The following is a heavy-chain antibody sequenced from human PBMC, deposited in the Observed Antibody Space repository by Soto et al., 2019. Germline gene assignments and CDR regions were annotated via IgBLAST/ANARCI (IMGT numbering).Heavy chain of an antibody. J-gene: IGHJ4*02. Sequence: PSLTCTVSGDSISSYYWNWIRQPPGKRLEWIGNIHHSGSTNFHSSLKSRVTISVDTSKNQFSLRLRAVTAADTAVYYCAREGEMAGGFDHWGQGTQVTVSS. D-gene: IGHD6-19*01. CDR3: AREGEMAGGFDH. V-gene: IGHV4-59*01. CDR1: GDSISSYY. CDR2: IHHSGST.